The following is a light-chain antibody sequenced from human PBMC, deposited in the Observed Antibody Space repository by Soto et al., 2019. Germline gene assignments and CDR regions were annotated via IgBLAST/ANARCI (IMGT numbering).Light chain of an antibody. CDR3: QQYNNWPPFT. Sequence: EIVMTLSPATLSVSPGERVTLSCRASQSVSSSLAWYQQKPGQAPRLLIYGASTKATGIPARFSGSGSGTEFTLTISRLQSEDFAVYYCQQYNNWPPFTFGPGTKVDIK. J-gene: IGKJ3*01. CDR1: QSVSSS. CDR2: GAS. V-gene: IGKV3-15*01.